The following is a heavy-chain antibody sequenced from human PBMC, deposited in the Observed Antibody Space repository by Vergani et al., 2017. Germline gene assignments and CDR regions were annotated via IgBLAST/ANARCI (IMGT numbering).Heavy chain of an antibody. J-gene: IGHJ1*01. Sequence: QVHLVESGGGVVQPGRSLRLSCVVSGFTSSYYGMHWVRQAPGKGLGWVAVISYDGTQKYYADSVKGRFTISRDNSKSTLYLQMNSLRTEDTAVYYCATKSCGTPGCQIGDFREWGQGTLVTVSS. CDR3: ATKSCGTPGCQIGDFRE. CDR2: ISYDGTQK. CDR1: GFTSSYYG. D-gene: IGHD1-1*01. V-gene: IGHV3-30*03.